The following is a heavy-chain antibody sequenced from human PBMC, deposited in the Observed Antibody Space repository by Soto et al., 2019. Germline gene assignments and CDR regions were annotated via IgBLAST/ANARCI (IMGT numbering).Heavy chain of an antibody. CDR1: GFTFSSYS. D-gene: IGHD6-13*01. Sequence: GGSLRLSCAASGFTFSSYSMNWVRQAPGKGLEWVSSISSSSSYIYYADSVKGRFTISRDNAKNSLYLQMNSLRAEDTAVYYCARDRQQLVRGPDYYYYMDVWGKGTTVTVSS. CDR3: ARDRQQLVRGPDYYYYMDV. CDR2: ISSSSSYI. V-gene: IGHV3-21*01. J-gene: IGHJ6*03.